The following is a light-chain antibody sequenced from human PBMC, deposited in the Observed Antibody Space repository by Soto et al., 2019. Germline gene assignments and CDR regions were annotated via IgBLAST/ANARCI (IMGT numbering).Light chain of an antibody. V-gene: IGLV1-40*01. CDR2: TNT. CDR3: QSYDSRLRAWV. Sequence: QSVLTQPTSVSGAPGQRVTISCTGSRSNIGAGYDVHWYQQLPGTAPRLLIYTNTYRPSGVPDRFSGSKSGTSASLAISGLQAEDEADYYCQSYDSRLRAWVFGTGTKLTVL. J-gene: IGLJ1*01. CDR1: RSNIGAGYD.